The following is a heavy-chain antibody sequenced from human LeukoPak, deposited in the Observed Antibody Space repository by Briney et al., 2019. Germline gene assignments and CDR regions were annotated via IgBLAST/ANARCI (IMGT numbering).Heavy chain of an antibody. Sequence: SETLSLTCAVYGGSFSGSYWSWIRQPPGKGLEWIGEINHSGSTNYNPSLKSRVTISVDTSKNQFSLKLSSVTAADTAVYYCARDPLYCSGGSCYPGDYYYYYGMDVWGKGTTVTVSS. CDR2: INHSGST. CDR1: GGSFSGSY. J-gene: IGHJ6*04. CDR3: ARDPLYCSGGSCYPGDYYYYYGMDV. D-gene: IGHD2-15*01. V-gene: IGHV4-34*01.